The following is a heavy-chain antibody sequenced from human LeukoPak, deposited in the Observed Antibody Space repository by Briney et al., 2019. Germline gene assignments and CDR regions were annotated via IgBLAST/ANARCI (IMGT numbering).Heavy chain of an antibody. D-gene: IGHD3-22*01. CDR1: GFTFSSYW. CDR2: INSDGSST. J-gene: IGHJ4*02. Sequence: PGGSLRLSCAASGFTFSSYWMHWVRQAPGKGLVWVSRINSDGSSTSYADSVKGRFTISRDNAKNTLYLQMNSLRAEDTAVYYCARDIRNDYYNSSGYYYGGYWGQGTLVTVSS. V-gene: IGHV3-74*01. CDR3: ARDIRNDYYNSSGYYYGGY.